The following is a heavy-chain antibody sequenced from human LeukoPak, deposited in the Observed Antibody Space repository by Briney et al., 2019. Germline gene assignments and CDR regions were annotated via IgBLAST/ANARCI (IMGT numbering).Heavy chain of an antibody. CDR3: ARDNYYGTGKRDTFDI. CDR1: GYTFINRG. V-gene: IGHV1-18*01. Sequence: ASVKVSCKASGYTFINRGITWVRQAPGQGLEWVGWISPYNRNTNYAQKLQGRVTMTTDTFTSTAYMELRTLRSDDTAVYYCARDNYYGTGKRDTFDIWGQGTMVTVSS. J-gene: IGHJ3*02. CDR2: ISPYNRNT. D-gene: IGHD3-10*01.